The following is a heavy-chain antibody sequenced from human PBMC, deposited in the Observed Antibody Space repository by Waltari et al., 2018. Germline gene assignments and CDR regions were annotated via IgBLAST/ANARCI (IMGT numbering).Heavy chain of an antibody. D-gene: IGHD3-22*01. CDR2: IFHNGDT. CDR3: ARGNYHDSPRLDW. J-gene: IGHJ4*01. CDR1: AGSFADSF. V-gene: IGHV4-34*02. Sequence: QDQLQQWGAGLVKPSETLSLTCAVFAGSFADSFWPWVRHLPGKGLEWIGEIFHNGDTNYNPSLSSRISISLDKSKNQFSLGLTHVTAADTAVYYCARGNYHDSPRLDWWGHGNLVTVSA.